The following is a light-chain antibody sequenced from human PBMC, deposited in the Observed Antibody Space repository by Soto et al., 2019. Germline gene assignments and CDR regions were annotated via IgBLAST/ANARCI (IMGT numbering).Light chain of an antibody. CDR3: LLSYDATNVV. CDR2: DTN. Sequence: QSVVTQEPSLTVSPGGTVTLTCGSSTGAVTNGHTAYWFQQHPGPAPRTLMYDTNNKHSWTPARFSGSIPGGKAALALSGAQPEDEAEYYCLLSYDATNVVFGGGTKLTVL. CDR1: TGAVTNGHT. J-gene: IGLJ2*01. V-gene: IGLV7-46*01.